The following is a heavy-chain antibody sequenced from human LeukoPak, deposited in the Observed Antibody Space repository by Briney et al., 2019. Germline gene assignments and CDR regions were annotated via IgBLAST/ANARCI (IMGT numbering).Heavy chain of an antibody. CDR2: IYPGDSDT. D-gene: IGHD6-13*01. J-gene: IGHJ5*02. Sequence: KTGESLKISCKGSGYSFTSYWIGWVRQMPGKGLEWMGIIYPGDSDTRYSPSFQGQVTISADKSISTAYLQWSSLKASDTAMYYCARSSSWPFNWFDPWGQGTLVTVSS. V-gene: IGHV5-51*01. CDR3: ARSSSWPFNWFDP. CDR1: GYSFTSYW.